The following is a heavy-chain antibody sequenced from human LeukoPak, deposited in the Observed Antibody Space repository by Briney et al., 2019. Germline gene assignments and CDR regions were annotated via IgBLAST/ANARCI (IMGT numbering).Heavy chain of an antibody. CDR2: ISYDGSNK. J-gene: IGHJ4*02. CDR1: GFTFSSYG. CDR3: AKDSSGFIDY. V-gene: IGHV3-30*18. Sequence: GGSLRLSCAASGFTFSSYGMHWVRQAPGKGLEWVAVISYDGSNKYYADFVKGRFTISRDNSKNTLYLQMNSLRAEDTAVYYCAKDSSGFIDYWGQGTLVTVSS. D-gene: IGHD6-19*01.